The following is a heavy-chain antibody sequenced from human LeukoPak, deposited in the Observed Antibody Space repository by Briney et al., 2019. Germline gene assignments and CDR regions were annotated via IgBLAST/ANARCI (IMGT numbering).Heavy chain of an antibody. D-gene: IGHD3-16*01. Sequence: GGSLRLSCAASGFTFSSYAMSWVRQAPGKGLEWVSAISGSGGSTYYADSVKGRFTISRDNSRDTLYLQMNSLRAEDTAVYYCAKGYYDYVWGSYYFDYWGQGTLVTVST. V-gene: IGHV3-23*01. CDR3: AKGYYDYVWGSYYFDY. J-gene: IGHJ4*02. CDR1: GFTFSSYA. CDR2: ISGSGGST.